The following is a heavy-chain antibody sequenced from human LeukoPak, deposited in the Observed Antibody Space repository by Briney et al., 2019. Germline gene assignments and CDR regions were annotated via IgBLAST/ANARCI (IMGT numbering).Heavy chain of an antibody. Sequence: SETLSLTCTASGGSISSGSYYWSWIRQPAGKGLEWIGRIYTSGRSTNYHPSLKSRVTISLDTSKNQFSLNLSSVTAADTAVYYCARTPAGESDAFDIWGQGTMVTVSS. D-gene: IGHD1-26*01. CDR2: IYTSGRST. J-gene: IGHJ3*02. CDR3: ARTPAGESDAFDI. V-gene: IGHV4-61*02. CDR1: GGSISSGSYY.